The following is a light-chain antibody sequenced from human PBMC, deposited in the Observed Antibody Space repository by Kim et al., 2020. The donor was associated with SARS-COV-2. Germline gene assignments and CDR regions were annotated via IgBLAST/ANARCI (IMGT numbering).Light chain of an antibody. Sequence: GPRVTVPCNVGSPNIGAGYDVHWYQQWPGTAPRLLIYANNNRPSGVPDRFSGSKSGTSASLAITGLQAEDEAVYYCQSSDSSLSGVFGGGTQLTVL. CDR2: ANN. J-gene: IGLJ3*02. V-gene: IGLV1-40*01. CDR1: SPNIGAGYD. CDR3: QSSDSSLSGV.